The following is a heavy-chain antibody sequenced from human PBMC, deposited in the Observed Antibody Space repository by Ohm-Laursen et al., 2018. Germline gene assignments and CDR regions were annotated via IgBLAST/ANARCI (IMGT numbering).Heavy chain of an antibody. Sequence: SLRLSCTASGFTFSDYYMSWIRQAPGKGLEWVSYISSSGSTIYYADSVKGRFTISRDNAKNSLYLQMNSLRAEDTAVYYCARDSGYSSGWLKTNYYYYYGMDVWGQGTTVTVSS. CDR3: ARDSGYSSGWLKTNYYYYYGMDV. CDR2: ISSSGSTI. J-gene: IGHJ6*02. D-gene: IGHD6-19*01. V-gene: IGHV3-11*04. CDR1: GFTFSDYY.